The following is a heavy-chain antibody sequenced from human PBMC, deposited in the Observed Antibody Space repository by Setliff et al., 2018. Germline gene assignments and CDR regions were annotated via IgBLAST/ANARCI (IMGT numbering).Heavy chain of an antibody. V-gene: IGHV3-30*02. CDR2: IRYDGSNE. J-gene: IGHJ4*02. Sequence: PGGSLRLSCAASGFSFGGHDMHWVRQAPGKGLEWVAFIRYDGSNEDYADSVKGRFTISRDNSKNTLYLQMNSLRAEDTAVYYCAKVRGNYDSSGYYYFDYWGQGTLVTVSS. CDR3: AKVRGNYDSSGYYYFDY. CDR1: GFSFGGHD. D-gene: IGHD3-22*01.